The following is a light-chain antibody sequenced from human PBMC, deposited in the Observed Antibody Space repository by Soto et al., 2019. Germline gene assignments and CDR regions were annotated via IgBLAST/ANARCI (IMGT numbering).Light chain of an antibody. Sequence: EIVMTQSPATLYVSQGERVTLSCRASQSVRSDLDWYQQKPGQAPRLVIYGAATRATGIPARFSGSVSGTELTRTISSVQSEDFAVYYCQQYNRWPPWTFGQGTKVEIK. J-gene: IGKJ1*01. CDR2: GAA. CDR1: QSVRSD. V-gene: IGKV3-15*01. CDR3: QQYNRWPPWT.